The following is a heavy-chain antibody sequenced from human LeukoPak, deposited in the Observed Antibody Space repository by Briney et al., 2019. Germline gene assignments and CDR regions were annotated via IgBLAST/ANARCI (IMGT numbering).Heavy chain of an antibody. Sequence: PGRSLRLSCAASGFTFSSYAMHWVRQAPGKGPEWVSYISSSSSTIYYADSVEGRFTISRDNAKNSLFLQMNSLRTEDTAVYYCARDLWGADVEFDLWGQGTLVTVSS. V-gene: IGHV3-48*04. CDR3: ARDLWGADVEFDL. CDR2: ISSSSSTI. CDR1: GFTFSSYA. D-gene: IGHD3-16*01. J-gene: IGHJ4*02.